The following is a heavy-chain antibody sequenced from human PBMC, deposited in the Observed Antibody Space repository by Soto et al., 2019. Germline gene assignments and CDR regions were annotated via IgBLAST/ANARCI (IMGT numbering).Heavy chain of an antibody. CDR3: ARDIDDILTGYYDGGGFDD. CDR2: IWYDGSNK. CDR1: GFTLNTYG. D-gene: IGHD3-9*01. V-gene: IGHV3-33*08. Sequence: PGGSLRLSCAASGFTLNTYGMHWVRQAPGKGLEWVAVIWYDGSNKYYADSVKGRFTISRDNSKNTLYLQMNSLRAEDTAVYYCARDIDDILTGYYDGGGFDDWGQGTRVTVAS. J-gene: IGHJ4*02.